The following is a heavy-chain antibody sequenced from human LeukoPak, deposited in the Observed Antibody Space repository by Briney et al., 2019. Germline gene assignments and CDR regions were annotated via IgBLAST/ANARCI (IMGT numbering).Heavy chain of an antibody. V-gene: IGHV3-7*01. CDR3: ARDIPEWELLLDYYYYYMDV. CDR2: IKQDGSEK. Sequence: GGSLRLSCAASGFTFSSYWMSWVRQAPGKGLEWVANIKQDGSEKYYVDSVKGRFTISRDNAKNSLYLQMNSLRAEDTAVYYCARDIPEWELLLDYYYYYMDVWGKGTTVTISS. J-gene: IGHJ6*03. CDR1: GFTFSSYW. D-gene: IGHD1-26*01.